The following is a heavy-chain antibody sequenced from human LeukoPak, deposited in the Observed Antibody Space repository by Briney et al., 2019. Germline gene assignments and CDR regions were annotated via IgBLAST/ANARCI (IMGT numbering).Heavy chain of an antibody. D-gene: IGHD1-20*01. V-gene: IGHV3-7*01. J-gene: IGHJ4*02. Sequence: QAGGSLRLSCAASGFTFSTHWMTWVRQAPGKGLEWVANIKPDGSEKFYVDSVKGRFTISRDNAKNTLYLQMNSLRAEDTAVYYCARPLRGVYNWNAFDYWGQGTLVTVSS. CDR3: ARPLRGVYNWNAFDY. CDR2: IKPDGSEK. CDR1: GFTFSTHW.